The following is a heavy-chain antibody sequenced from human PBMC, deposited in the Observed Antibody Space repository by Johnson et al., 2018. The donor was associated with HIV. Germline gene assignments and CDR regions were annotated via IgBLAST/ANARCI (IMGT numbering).Heavy chain of an antibody. J-gene: IGHJ3*02. CDR3: ARGITMIAVVKGDAFDI. CDR2: ISGSGIDI. V-gene: IGHV3-11*04. Sequence: QVQLVESGGGLVQPGGSLRLSCAASGFTFSDYYMSWIRQAPGKGLEWVSYISGSGIDIYYADSVKGRFTISRDNSKNTVYLQMNSLRTEDTAVYYCARGITMIAVVKGDAFDIWGQGTMVTVSS. CDR1: GFTFSDYY. D-gene: IGHD3-22*01.